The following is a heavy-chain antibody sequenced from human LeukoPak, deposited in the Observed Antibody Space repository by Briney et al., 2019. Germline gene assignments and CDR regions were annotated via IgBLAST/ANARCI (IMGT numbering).Heavy chain of an antibody. V-gene: IGHV3-21*01. D-gene: IGHD6-19*01. Sequence: GRSLRLSCAASGFNFFTYGMHWVRQAPGKGLEWVSSISSSSSYIYDADSVKGRFTISRDNAKTSLYLHMNSLRAEDTAVYYCARSIAVTGSNFDYWGQGTLVTVSS. CDR2: ISSSSSYI. CDR3: ARSIAVTGSNFDY. J-gene: IGHJ4*02. CDR1: GFNFFTYG.